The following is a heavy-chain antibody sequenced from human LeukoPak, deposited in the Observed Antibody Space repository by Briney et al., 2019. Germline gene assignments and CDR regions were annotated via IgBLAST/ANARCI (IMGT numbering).Heavy chain of an antibody. D-gene: IGHD1-26*01. Sequence: ASVKVSCKASGYTFTSYGISWVRQAPGQGLEWMGWISAYNGNTNYAQKLQGRVTMTTDTSTSTAYMELRSLRSDDTAVYYCAKPTSRITIVGATGAAFDIWGQGTMVTVSS. CDR3: AKPTSRITIVGATGAAFDI. CDR1: GYTFTSYG. J-gene: IGHJ3*02. CDR2: ISAYNGNT. V-gene: IGHV1-18*01.